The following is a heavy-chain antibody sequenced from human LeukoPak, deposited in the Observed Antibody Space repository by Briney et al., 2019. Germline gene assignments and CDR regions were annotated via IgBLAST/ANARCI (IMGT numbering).Heavy chain of an antibody. CDR1: GFTLSSYD. CDR2: ITTNSRDI. V-gene: IGHV3-21*01. CDR3: ARGRMTAIRSDAFDL. J-gene: IGHJ3*01. Sequence: GGSLRLSCAACGFTLSSYDMRWVRQAPGRGLEWVSSITTNSRDIYYADSVRGRYTLSRDNAKISLFLEMNKLGAEDTAVYYCARGRMTAIRSDAFDLWGQGTRVTVSS. D-gene: IGHD2-21*02.